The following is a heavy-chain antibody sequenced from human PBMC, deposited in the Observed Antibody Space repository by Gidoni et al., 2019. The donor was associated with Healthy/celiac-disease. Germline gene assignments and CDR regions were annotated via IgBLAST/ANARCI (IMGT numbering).Heavy chain of an antibody. J-gene: IGHJ6*02. D-gene: IGHD6-19*01. CDR3: AKGNLAVAAPDDGMDV. Sequence: EVQLLESGGGLVQPGGSLRLSCSTSGFLFSSYAMSWVRQAPGKGLEWVSAISGSGGSTYYADSVKGRFTISRDNSKNTLYLQMNSLRAEDTAVYYCAKGNLAVAAPDDGMDVWGQGTTVTVSS. V-gene: IGHV3-23*01. CDR1: GFLFSSYA. CDR2: ISGSGGST.